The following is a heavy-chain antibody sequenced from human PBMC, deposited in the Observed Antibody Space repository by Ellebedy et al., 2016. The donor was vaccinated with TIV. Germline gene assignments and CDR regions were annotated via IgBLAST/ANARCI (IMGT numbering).Heavy chain of an antibody. D-gene: IGHD4-23*01. CDR3: SRDPVGVGPAFDV. CDR1: GFILNHYS. CDR2: ISSTGYYI. Sequence: PGGSLRPSCAASGFILNHYSMNWVRQAPGKGLEWNSSISSTGYYIYYADSVKGRFTIPRDDAKNSLFLQMNSLRAEDTAIYLCSRDPVGVGPAFDVWGQGTMVTVSS. V-gene: IGHV3-21*04. J-gene: IGHJ3*01.